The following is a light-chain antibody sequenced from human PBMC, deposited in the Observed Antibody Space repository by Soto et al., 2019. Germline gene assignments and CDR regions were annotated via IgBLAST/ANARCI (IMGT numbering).Light chain of an antibody. V-gene: IGKV3-20*01. Sequence: EIVMTQSPPTLSVSPGERATLSCRASQRISTNVAWYQHKPGQAPRLLIYSASSRATGIPDRFSGSGSGTDFTLTISRLEPEDFAVYYCQQYGSSPPITFGQGTRLEIK. CDR2: SAS. CDR3: QQYGSSPPIT. J-gene: IGKJ5*01. CDR1: QRISTN.